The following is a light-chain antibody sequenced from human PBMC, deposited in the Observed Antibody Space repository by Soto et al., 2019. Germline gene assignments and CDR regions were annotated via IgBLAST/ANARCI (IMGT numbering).Light chain of an antibody. CDR3: QQYNNWPRT. CDR2: GAS. Sequence: DTVMTQSPATLSVSPGETATLSRRASQSVTSDLAWYQQKPGQPLRLLIFGASTRAAGIPARFSGSGSGTEFTLTISSLQSEDFAVYHCQQYNNWPRTFGQGTKLEIK. CDR1: QSVTSD. V-gene: IGKV3-15*01. J-gene: IGKJ2*01.